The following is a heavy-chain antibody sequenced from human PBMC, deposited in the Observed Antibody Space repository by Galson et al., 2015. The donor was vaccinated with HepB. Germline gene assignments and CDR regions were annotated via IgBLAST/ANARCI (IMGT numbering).Heavy chain of an antibody. CDR1: GGSISGSSYY. V-gene: IGHV4-39*01. D-gene: IGHD3-3*01. CDR3: GAIKRITIFGVDHTDY. CDR2: IYYSGST. Sequence: SETLSLTCTVSGGSISGSSYYWGWIRQPPGKGLEWIGRIYYSGSTYYNPSLKSGVTISVDTSKNQFSLKLSSVTAADTAVYYCGAIKRITIFGVDHTDYWGQGTLVTVSS. J-gene: IGHJ4*02.